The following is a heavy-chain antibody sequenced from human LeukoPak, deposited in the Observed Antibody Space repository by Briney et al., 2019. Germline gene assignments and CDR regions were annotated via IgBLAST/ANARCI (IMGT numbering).Heavy chain of an antibody. CDR3: AHGSMYQLDY. CDR1: GFTFSSYG. V-gene: IGHV3-23*01. Sequence: GGSLRLSCAVSGFTFSSYGMSWVRQAPGKGLEWVSAISGSGGSTYDADSVKGRFTISRDNSKNTLYLQMNSLRAEDTAVYYCAHGSMYQLDYWGQGTLVTVSS. J-gene: IGHJ4*02. D-gene: IGHD2-2*01. CDR2: ISGSGGST.